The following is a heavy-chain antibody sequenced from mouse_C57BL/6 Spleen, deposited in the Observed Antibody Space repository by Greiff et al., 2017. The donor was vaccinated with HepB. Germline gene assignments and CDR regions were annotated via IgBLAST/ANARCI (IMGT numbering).Heavy chain of an antibody. CDR1: GYTFTDYE. CDR3: TRDYDGGTPDY. D-gene: IGHD2-4*01. V-gene: IGHV1-15*01. Sequence: VQLQQSGAELVRPGASVTLSCKASGYTFTDYEMHWVKQTPVHGLEWIGAIDPETGGTAYNQKFKGKAILTADKSSSTAYMELRSLTSEDSAVYYCTRDYDGGTPDYWSQGTTLTVSS. J-gene: IGHJ2*01. CDR2: IDPETGGT.